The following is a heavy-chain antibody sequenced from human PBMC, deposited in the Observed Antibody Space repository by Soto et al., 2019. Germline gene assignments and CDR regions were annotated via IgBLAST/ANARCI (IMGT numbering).Heavy chain of an antibody. CDR1: GFTFSSYW. D-gene: IGHD3-22*01. Sequence: GGSLRLSCAASGFTFSSYWMHWVRQAPGKGLVWVSRINSDGSSTSYADSVKGRFTISRDNAKNTLYLQMNSLRAEDTAVYYCVGSSGYYAPDAFDIRGQGTMVTVSS. CDR2: INSDGSST. CDR3: VGSSGYYAPDAFDI. J-gene: IGHJ3*02. V-gene: IGHV3-74*01.